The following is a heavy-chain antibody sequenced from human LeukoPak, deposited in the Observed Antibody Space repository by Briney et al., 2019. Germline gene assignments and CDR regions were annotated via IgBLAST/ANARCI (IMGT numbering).Heavy chain of an antibody. J-gene: IGHJ3*02. V-gene: IGHV1-18*01. CDR3: ARGDSSGYLFDDAFDI. D-gene: IGHD3-22*01. CDR2: ISAYNGNT. CDR1: GYTLTSYG. Sequence: ASVKVSCKASGYTLTSYGISWVRQAPGQGLEWMGWISAYNGNTNYAQKLQGRVTMTTDTSTSTAYMELRSLRSDDTAVYYCARGDSSGYLFDDAFDIWGQGTMVTVSS.